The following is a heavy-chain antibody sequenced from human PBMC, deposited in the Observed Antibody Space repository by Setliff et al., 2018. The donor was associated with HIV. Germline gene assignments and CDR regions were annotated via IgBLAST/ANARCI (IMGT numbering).Heavy chain of an antibody. J-gene: IGHJ6*03. CDR3: ARDVAVAGTYYYYYMDV. D-gene: IGHD6-19*01. CDR1: GGSMTSFY. Sequence: SETLSLTCTVSGGSMTSFYWGWIRQPPGKGLEWIGRIYTSGSTNYNPSLKSRVTMSVDTSKNQFSLKLSSVTAADTAVYYCARDVAVAGTYYYYYMDVWGKGTTVTVSS. V-gene: IGHV4-4*07. CDR2: IYTSGST.